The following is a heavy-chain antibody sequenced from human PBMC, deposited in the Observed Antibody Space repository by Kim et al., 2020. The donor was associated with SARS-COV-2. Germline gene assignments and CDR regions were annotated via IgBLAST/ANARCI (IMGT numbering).Heavy chain of an antibody. Sequence: SETLSLTCAVYGGSFSGYYWSWIRQPPGKGLEWIGEINHSGSTNYNPSLKSRVTISVDTSKNQFSLKLSSVTAADTAVYYCARPPSSHYYDTSGGGYWGQGTLVTVSS. D-gene: IGHD3-22*01. CDR2: INHSGST. CDR1: GGSFSGYY. J-gene: IGHJ4*02. V-gene: IGHV4-34*01. CDR3: ARPPSSHYYDTSGGGY.